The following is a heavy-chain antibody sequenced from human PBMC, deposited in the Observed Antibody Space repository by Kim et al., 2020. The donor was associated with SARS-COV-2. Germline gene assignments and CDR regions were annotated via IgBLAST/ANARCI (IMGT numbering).Heavy chain of an antibody. V-gene: IGHV3-23*01. CDR2: ISGSGTRT. CDR3: ASARRDGYNFVSY. J-gene: IGHJ4*02. D-gene: IGHD5-18*01. CDR1: GFTFSSYA. Sequence: GGSLRLSCAGSGFTFSSYAISWVRQAQGKGLELVSLISGSGTRTYYADSVKGRFTISRDNSKNTVFLQMDSLRAEDAAIHYCASARRDGYNFVSYWGQGTLVTVSS.